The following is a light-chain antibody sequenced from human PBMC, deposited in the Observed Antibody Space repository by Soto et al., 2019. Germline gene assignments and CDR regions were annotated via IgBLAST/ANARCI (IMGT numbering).Light chain of an antibody. J-gene: IGKJ1*01. V-gene: IGKV1-5*03. CDR2: KAS. Sequence: DIQMTQSPSTLSASVGDRVTITCRASQRISTWLAWYQQKPGKAPKLLIYKASSLGSGVPSRFSGSGSGTEFSLPTSSLEPDDFAIYYGQQYKSYSWTFGQGTKKEIK. CDR1: QRISTW. CDR3: QQYKSYSWT.